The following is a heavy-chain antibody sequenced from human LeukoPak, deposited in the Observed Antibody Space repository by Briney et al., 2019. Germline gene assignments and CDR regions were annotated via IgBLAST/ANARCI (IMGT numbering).Heavy chain of an antibody. V-gene: IGHV3-48*02. J-gene: IGHJ3*02. D-gene: IGHD3-10*01. CDR3: ARDSRLWFGDDAFDI. CDR2: ISSSSSNI. Sequence: TGGSLRLSCAASGFTFSSYSMNWVRQAPGKGLEGVSYISSSSSNIYYADSVKGRFTISRDNAKNSLYLQMNSLRDEDTAVYYCARDSRLWFGDDAFDIWGQGTMVTVSS. CDR1: GFTFSSYS.